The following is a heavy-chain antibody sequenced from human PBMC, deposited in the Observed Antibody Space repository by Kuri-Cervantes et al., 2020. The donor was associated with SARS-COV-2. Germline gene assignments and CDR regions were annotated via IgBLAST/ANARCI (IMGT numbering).Heavy chain of an antibody. V-gene: IGHV4-39*06. CDR3: ARDGEKAGYCGSTSCYFDY. CDR1: GGSISSSSYY. J-gene: IGHJ4*02. Sequence: SETLSLTCTVSGGSISSSSYYWGWIRQPPGKGLEWIGSIYYSGSTYYNPSLKSRVTISVDTSKNQFPLKLSSVTAADTAVYYCARDGEKAGYCGSTSCYFDYWGQGTLVTVSS. D-gene: IGHD2-2*01. CDR2: IYYSGST.